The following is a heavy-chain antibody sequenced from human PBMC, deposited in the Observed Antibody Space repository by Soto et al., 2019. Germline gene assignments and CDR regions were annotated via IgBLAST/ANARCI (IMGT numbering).Heavy chain of an antibody. D-gene: IGHD6-19*01. J-gene: IGHJ4*02. V-gene: IGHV1-69*13. CDR1: GGTFSSYA. CDR2: IIPIFGTA. Sequence: ASVKVSCKASGGTFSSYAISWVRQAPGQGLEWMGGIIPIFGTANYAQKFQGRVTITADESTSTAYMELSSLRSEDTAVYYCARSIVTRPSGPRLYYFDYWGQGTLVTVSS. CDR3: ARSIVTRPSGPRLYYFDY.